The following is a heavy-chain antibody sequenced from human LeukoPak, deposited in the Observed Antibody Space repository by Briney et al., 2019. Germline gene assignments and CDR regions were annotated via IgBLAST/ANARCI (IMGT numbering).Heavy chain of an antibody. CDR1: GFTVSNNY. D-gene: IGHD4-23*01. J-gene: IGHJ4*02. Sequence: GGSLRLSCAASGFTVSNNYMSWVRQAPGKGLEWVSVIYSGGSTYYTDSVKGRFTISRDNSKNTLYLQMNSLRAEDTAVYYCARHGGFYFFDSWGQGTLVTVSS. CDR3: ARHGGFYFFDS. CDR2: IYSGGST. V-gene: IGHV3-66*04.